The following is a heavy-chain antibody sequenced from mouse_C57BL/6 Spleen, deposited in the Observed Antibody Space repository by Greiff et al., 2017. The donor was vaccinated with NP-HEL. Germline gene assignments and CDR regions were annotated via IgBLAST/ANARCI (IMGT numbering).Heavy chain of an antibody. D-gene: IGHD2-1*01. CDR1: GFNIKDDY. V-gene: IGHV14-4*01. J-gene: IGHJ3*01. CDR2: IDPENGDT. CDR3: TTVTY. Sequence: EVKLMESGAELVRPGASVKLSCTASGFNIKDDYMHWVKQRPEQGLEWIGWIDPENGDTEYASKFQGKATITADTSSNTAYLQLSSLTSEDTAVYFCTTVTYWGQGTLVTVSA.